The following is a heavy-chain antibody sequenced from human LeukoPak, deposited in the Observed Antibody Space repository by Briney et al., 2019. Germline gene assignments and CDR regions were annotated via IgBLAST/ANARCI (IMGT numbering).Heavy chain of an antibody. CDR3: ARGGGNWFDP. D-gene: IGHD3-16*01. CDR2: IIPIFGTA. V-gene: IGHV1-69*05. J-gene: IGHJ5*02. Sequence: GASVKVSFKASGGTFSSYAISWVRQAPGQGLEWMGGIIPIFGTANYAQKFQGRVTITTDESTSTAYMELSSLRSEDTAVYYCARGGGNWFDPWGQGTLVTVSS. CDR1: GGTFSSYA.